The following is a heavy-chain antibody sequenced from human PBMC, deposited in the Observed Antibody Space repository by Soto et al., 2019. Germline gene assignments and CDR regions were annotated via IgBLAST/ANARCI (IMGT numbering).Heavy chain of an antibody. CDR1: GFTFSDYY. CDR2: ISSSSSYT. CDR3: ARDGLYYYYGMDV. J-gene: IGHJ6*02. Sequence: VQLVESGGGLVKPGGSLRLSCAASGFTFSDYYMSWIRQAPGKGLEWVSYISSSSSYTNYADSVKGRFTISRDNAKNSLYLQMNSLRAEDTAVYYCARDGLYYYYGMDVWGQGTTVTVSS. V-gene: IGHV3-11*05.